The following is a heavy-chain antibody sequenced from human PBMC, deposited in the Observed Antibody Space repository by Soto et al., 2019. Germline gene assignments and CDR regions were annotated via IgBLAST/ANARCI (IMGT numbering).Heavy chain of an antibody. J-gene: IGHJ6*02. D-gene: IGHD6-6*01. Sequence: SDTQSRSCTVSGGSVSSGSYYWSWIRQPPGTGLEWIGYIYYSGSTNYNPSLKSRVTISVDTSKNQFSLKLSSVTAADTAVYYCARDWGAARPNYYYYGMDVWGQGTTVTVSS. CDR1: GGSVSSGSYY. V-gene: IGHV4-61*01. CDR3: ARDWGAARPNYYYYGMDV. CDR2: IYYSGST.